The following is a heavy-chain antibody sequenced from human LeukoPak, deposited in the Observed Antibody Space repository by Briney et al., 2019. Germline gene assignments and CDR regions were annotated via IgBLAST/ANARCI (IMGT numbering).Heavy chain of an antibody. CDR1: GGSLSSYY. D-gene: IGHD6-13*01. Sequence: ETLSLTCTVSGGSLSSYYWSWVRQPPGKGLEGIGYIYYSGTTNYNPSLKSRVTISVDTSKNQFSLKLSSVTAADTAVYYCARGVYIAAAQYAYWGQGTLVTVSS. V-gene: IGHV4-59*01. CDR3: ARGVYIAAAQYAY. CDR2: IYYSGTT. J-gene: IGHJ4*02.